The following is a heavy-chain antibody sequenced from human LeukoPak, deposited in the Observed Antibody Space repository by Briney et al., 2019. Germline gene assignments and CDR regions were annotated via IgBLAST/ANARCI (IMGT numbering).Heavy chain of an antibody. Sequence: GASVKVSCKASGGTFSSYAISWVRQAPGQGLEWMGGIIPIFGTANYAQKFQGRVTITRNTSISTAYMELSSLRSEDTAVYYCARMGATHFYYYMDVWGKGTTVTVSS. V-gene: IGHV1-69*05. J-gene: IGHJ6*03. D-gene: IGHD1-26*01. CDR2: IIPIFGTA. CDR1: GGTFSSYA. CDR3: ARMGATHFYYYMDV.